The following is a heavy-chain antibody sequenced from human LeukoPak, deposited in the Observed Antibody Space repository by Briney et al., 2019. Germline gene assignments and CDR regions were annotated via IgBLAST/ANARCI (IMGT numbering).Heavy chain of an antibody. CDR3: ARHGVVPAAIVPVFDY. J-gene: IGHJ4*02. D-gene: IGHD2-2*02. V-gene: IGHV4-39*01. Sequence: SETLSLTCTVSGGSISSYYWGWIRQPPGKGLEWIGSIYHSGSTYYNPSLKSRVTISVDTSKNQFSLKLSSVTAADTAVYYCARHGVVPAAIVPVFDYWGQGTLVTVSS. CDR1: GGSISSYY. CDR2: IYHSGST.